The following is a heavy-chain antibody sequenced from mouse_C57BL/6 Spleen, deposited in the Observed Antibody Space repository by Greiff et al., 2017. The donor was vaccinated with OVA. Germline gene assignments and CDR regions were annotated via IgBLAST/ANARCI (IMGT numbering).Heavy chain of an antibody. J-gene: IGHJ4*01. CDR2: INPSNGGT. CDR1: GYTFTSSW. D-gene: IGHD3-2*02. V-gene: IGHV1-53*01. CDR3: ARRFQVGGIAMDY. Sequence: QVQLQQPGPELVKPGASVKLSCKASGYTFTSSWMHWVKQRPGQGLEWIGNINPSNGGTNYNEKFKSKATLTVDKSYSTAYMQLSSLTSEDAAVDYCARRFQVGGIAMDYWGQGTSVTVSA.